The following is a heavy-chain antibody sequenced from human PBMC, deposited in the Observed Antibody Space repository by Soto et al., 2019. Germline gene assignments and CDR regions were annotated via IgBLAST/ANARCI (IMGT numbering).Heavy chain of an antibody. J-gene: IGHJ5*02. CDR3: AKDRLRLGELRSNWFDP. Sequence: EVQLLESGGGLVQPGGSLRLSCAASGFTFSSYAMSWVRQAPGKGLEWVSAISGSGGSTYYADSVKGRFTISRDNSKNTLYLQMNSLRAADTAVYYCAKDRLRLGELRSNWFDPWGQGTLVTVSS. V-gene: IGHV3-23*01. D-gene: IGHD3-16*01. CDR2: ISGSGGST. CDR1: GFTFSSYA.